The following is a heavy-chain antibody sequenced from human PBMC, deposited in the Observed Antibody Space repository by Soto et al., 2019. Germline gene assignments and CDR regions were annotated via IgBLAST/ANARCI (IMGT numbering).Heavy chain of an antibody. V-gene: IGHV3-30*18. Sequence: PGGSLRLSCAASELTFSSYGMHWVRQAPGEGLEWVAVISHDGSIKYNADSVKGRFTISRDNSKNTLYLQMNSLRAEDTAVYYCAKARPRIAVAATGSYYYGVDGWGQGTTVTVSS. J-gene: IGHJ6*01. CDR1: ELTFSSYG. CDR2: ISHDGSIK. CDR3: AKARPRIAVAATGSYYYGVDG. D-gene: IGHD6-19*01.